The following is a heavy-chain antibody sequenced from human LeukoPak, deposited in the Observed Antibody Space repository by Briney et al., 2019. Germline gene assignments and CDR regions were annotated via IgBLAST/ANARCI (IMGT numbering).Heavy chain of an antibody. J-gene: IGHJ4*02. CDR2: IYPGDSDT. CDR3: ARSRSIVGATHDLDY. Sequence: GESLKISCKGSGYSFTSYWIGWVRQMPGKGLEWMGIIYPGDSDTRYSPSFQGQVTISADKSISTAYLQWSSLKASDTAMYYCARSRSIVGATHDLDYWGQGTLVTVSS. CDR1: GYSFTSYW. V-gene: IGHV5-51*01. D-gene: IGHD1-26*01.